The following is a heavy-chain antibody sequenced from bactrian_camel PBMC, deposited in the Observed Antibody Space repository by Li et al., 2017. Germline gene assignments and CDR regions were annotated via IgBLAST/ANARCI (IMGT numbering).Heavy chain of an antibody. V-gene: IGHV3S26*01. CDR2: IDSDGDT. D-gene: IGHD4*01. J-gene: IGHJ6*01. Sequence: HVQLVESGGGSVQAGGSLRLSCAAPGYRYDTYCMGWFRQAPGKAREGIAVIDSDGDTAYAESMKDRFTISKDNAKNTLYLQMNSLKPEDTAMYYCAAHWGRLCIWVSASEFNTWGQGTQVTVS. CDR1: GYRYDTYC. CDR3: AAHWGRLCIWVSASEFNT.